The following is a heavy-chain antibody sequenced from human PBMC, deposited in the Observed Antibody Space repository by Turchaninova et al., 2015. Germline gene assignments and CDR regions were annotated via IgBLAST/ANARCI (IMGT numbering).Heavy chain of an antibody. CDR1: GGPFTGYA. D-gene: IGHD1-20*01. V-gene: IGHV1-69*04. CDR3: AREGYNWNDAAGY. Sequence: QVQLVQSGAEVTKPGSSVKVTSKASGGPFTGYAISWVRQAPGQGLEWMGRIIPILGIANYAQKFQGRVTITADKSTSTAYMELSSLRSEDTAVYYCAREGYNWNDAAGYWGQGTLVTVSS. CDR2: IIPILGIA. J-gene: IGHJ4*02.